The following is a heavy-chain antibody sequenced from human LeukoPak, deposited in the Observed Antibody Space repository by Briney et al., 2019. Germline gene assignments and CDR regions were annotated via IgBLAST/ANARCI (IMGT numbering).Heavy chain of an antibody. V-gene: IGHV3-48*01. CDR1: GFTLSSHN. CDR3: ARPGVTAFDI. D-gene: IGHD3-16*02. CDR2: ISSSGSVT. Sequence: GGSLRLSCVASGFTLSSHNINWVRQAPGKGLEWVSHISSSGSVTYYGDSVKGRITISRDNAKNSVSLYMNSLRAEDSAVYYCARPGVTAFDIWGQGAMVTVSS. J-gene: IGHJ3*02.